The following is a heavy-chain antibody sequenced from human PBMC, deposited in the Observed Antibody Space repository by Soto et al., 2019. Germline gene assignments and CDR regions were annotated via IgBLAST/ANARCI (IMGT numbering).Heavy chain of an antibody. CDR1: GGSIRSYY. CDR3: ARAPITMVRDTSLDY. J-gene: IGHJ4*02. D-gene: IGHD3-10*01. CDR2: VYNSGST. Sequence: SETLSLTCTVFGGSIRSYYWSWVRRPPGKGLEWIGYVYNSGSTTYSPSFKSRVTISVDTSKNQFSLKLSSVTAADTAVYYCARAPITMVRDTSLDYWGQGTLVTVS. V-gene: IGHV4-59*12.